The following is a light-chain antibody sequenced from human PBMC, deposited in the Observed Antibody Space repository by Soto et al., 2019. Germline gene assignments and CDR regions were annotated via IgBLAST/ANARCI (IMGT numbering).Light chain of an antibody. CDR1: QSVSST. CDR3: QQYNNWPYN. V-gene: IGKV3-15*01. CDR2: GAS. J-gene: IGKJ2*01. Sequence: EIVMTQSPATLSVSPGERATLSCSASQSVSSTLAWYQQKPGQAPRLLIYGASTRATGIPARFSGSGSGTEFTLTISSLQSEDCAVYDCQQYNNWPYNVGQGTKLESK.